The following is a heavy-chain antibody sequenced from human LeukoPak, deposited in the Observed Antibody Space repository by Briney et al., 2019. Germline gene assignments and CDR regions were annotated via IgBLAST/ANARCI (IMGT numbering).Heavy chain of an antibody. J-gene: IGHJ3*02. CDR1: GYTFTGYY. Sequence: GASVKVSCKASGYTFTGYYMHWVRQAPGQGLEWMGIINPSGGSTSYAQKFQGRVTMTRDTSTSTVYMELSSLRSEDTAVYYCARVYYYDSSGWDAFDIWGQGTMVTISS. CDR3: ARVYYYDSSGWDAFDI. V-gene: IGHV1-46*01. CDR2: INPSGGST. D-gene: IGHD3-22*01.